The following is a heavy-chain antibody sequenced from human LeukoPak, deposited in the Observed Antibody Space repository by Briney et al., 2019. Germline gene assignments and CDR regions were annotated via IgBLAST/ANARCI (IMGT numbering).Heavy chain of an antibody. Sequence: PGGSLRLSCAASGFTFSSYAMSWVRQAPGKGLEWVSAISGSGGSTYYADSVKGRFTISRDNSKNTLYLQMNSLRAEDTAVYYCAKVGITMVRGVINDIDYWGQGTLVAVSS. CDR1: GFTFSSYA. CDR2: ISGSGGST. CDR3: AKVGITMVRGVINDIDY. J-gene: IGHJ4*02. V-gene: IGHV3-23*01. D-gene: IGHD3-10*01.